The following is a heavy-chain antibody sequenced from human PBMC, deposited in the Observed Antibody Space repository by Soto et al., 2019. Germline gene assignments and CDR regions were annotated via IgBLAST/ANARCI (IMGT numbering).Heavy chain of an antibody. D-gene: IGHD1-26*01. CDR3: VKDLTPDGLWEFDY. J-gene: IGHJ4*02. CDR2: IYGAATKT. Sequence: EVQLLESGGGLVQPGGSLRLSCVGSGFPFSTYTINWVRQTPGKGPEWVSGIYGAATKTHYADSVRGRFTIYRDNTRNIVYLQMHSLRGEDTAIHYCVKDLTPDGLWEFDYWGQGTPVTVSS. CDR1: GFPFSTYT. V-gene: IGHV3-23*01.